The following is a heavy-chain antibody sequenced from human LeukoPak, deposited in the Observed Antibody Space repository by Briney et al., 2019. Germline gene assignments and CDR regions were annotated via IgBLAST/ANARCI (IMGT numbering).Heavy chain of an antibody. Sequence: SVKVSCKASGGTFSSYAISWVRQAPGQGLEWMGGIIPIFGTANYAQKFQGRVTIIADESTSTAYMELSSLRSEDTAVYYCATQWLAHEEYYFDYWGQGTLVTVSS. CDR3: ATQWLAHEEYYFDY. CDR1: GGTFSSYA. V-gene: IGHV1-69*13. D-gene: IGHD6-19*01. CDR2: IIPIFGTA. J-gene: IGHJ4*02.